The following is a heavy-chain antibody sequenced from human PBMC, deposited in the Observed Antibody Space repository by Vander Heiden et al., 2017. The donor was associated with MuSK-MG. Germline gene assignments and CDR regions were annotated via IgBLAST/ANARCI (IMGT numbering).Heavy chain of an antibody. Sequence: EVQLLETGGALVQPGGSLRRSCAASGFDASNYCMGWVRQAPAKGLEWVSGIRDSGVGTYYADSLKGRFTIARDDSKNTVYLQMNSLRAEDTALYYCAKGRRSSRYLGFDIWGQGTMVTVSA. J-gene: IGHJ3*02. CDR1: GFDASNYC. V-gene: IGHV3-23*01. CDR3: AKGRRSSRYLGFDI. CDR2: IRDSGVGT. D-gene: IGHD1-1*01.